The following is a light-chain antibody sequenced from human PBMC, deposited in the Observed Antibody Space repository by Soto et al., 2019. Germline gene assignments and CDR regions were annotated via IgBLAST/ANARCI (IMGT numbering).Light chain of an antibody. V-gene: IGKV1-5*01. CDR1: QNINNW. J-gene: IGKJ2*01. Sequence: DLQMTQSPSTLSASVGDRVNITCRASQNINNWLAWWQQKPGRAPKLLIYNASTLASGVPSRFSGSASGTEFTLTISSLQPDDFATYCCQRYDSYFGPGTKLEI. CDR3: QRYDSY. CDR2: NAS.